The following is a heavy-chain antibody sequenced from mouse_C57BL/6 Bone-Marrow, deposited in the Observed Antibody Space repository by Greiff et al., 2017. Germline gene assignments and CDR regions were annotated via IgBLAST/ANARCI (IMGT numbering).Heavy chain of an antibody. CDR2: IDPSDNYT. CDR1: GYTFTSYW. J-gene: IGHJ1*03. Sequence: QVQLQQPGAELVRPGTSVKLSCKASGYTFTSYWMHWVKQRPGQGLEWIGVIDPSDNYTNYNQKFKGKATLTVATSSSTAYMQLSSLTSEDSAVYYCAREDYYGSSSHWYFDVWGTGTTVTVSS. V-gene: IGHV1-59*01. D-gene: IGHD1-1*01. CDR3: AREDYYGSSSHWYFDV.